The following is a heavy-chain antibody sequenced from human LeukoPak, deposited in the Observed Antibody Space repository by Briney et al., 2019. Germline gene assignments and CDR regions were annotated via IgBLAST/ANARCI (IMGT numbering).Heavy chain of an antibody. CDR1: GYTFTSYD. CDR3: ARGRSCGGDCYQYYFDY. J-gene: IGHJ4*02. V-gene: IGHV1-8*01. D-gene: IGHD2-21*02. CDR2: MNPNSGNT. Sequence: ASVKVSCKASGYTFTSYDINWVRQATGQGLEWMGWMNPNSGNTGYAQKFQGRVTMTRNTTISRAYMELSSLRSEDTAVYYCARGRSCGGDCYQYYFDYWGQGTLVTVSS.